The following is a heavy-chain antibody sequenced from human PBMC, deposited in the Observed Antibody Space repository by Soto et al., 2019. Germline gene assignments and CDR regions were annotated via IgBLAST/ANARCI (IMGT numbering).Heavy chain of an antibody. CDR1: GGTFSSYA. D-gene: IGHD3-22*01. V-gene: IGHV1-69*06. CDR3: ARDSSGYPFDY. Sequence: WASVKVSCKASGGTFSSYAISWVRQAPGQGLEWMGGIIPIFGTANYAQKFQGRVTITADKSTSTAYMELSSLRSEDTAVYYCARDSSGYPFDYWGQGTLVTVSS. J-gene: IGHJ4*02. CDR2: IIPIFGTA.